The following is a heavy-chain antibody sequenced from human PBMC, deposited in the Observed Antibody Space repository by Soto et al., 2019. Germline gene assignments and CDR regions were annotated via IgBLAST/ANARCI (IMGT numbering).Heavy chain of an antibody. J-gene: IGHJ6*02. CDR2: IDPSDSYT. D-gene: IGHD3-3*01. Sequence: GESLKISCKGSGYSFTSYWISWVRQMPGKGLEWMGRIDPSDSYTNYSPSFQGHVTISADKSISTAYLQWSSLKASGTAMYYCARKYYDFWSGYYDGGDYYYGMDVWGQGTTVTVSS. CDR3: ARKYYDFWSGYYDGGDYYYGMDV. V-gene: IGHV5-10-1*01. CDR1: GYSFTSYW.